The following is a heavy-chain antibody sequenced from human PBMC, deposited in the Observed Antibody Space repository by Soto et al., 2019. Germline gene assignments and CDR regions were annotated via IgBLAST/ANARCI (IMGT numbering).Heavy chain of an antibody. J-gene: IGHJ5*02. CDR1: GFSLSTSGVG. CDR3: AHRVIPPLLLWFGVNWFDP. D-gene: IGHD3-10*01. V-gene: IGHV2-5*02. CDR2: IYWDDDK. Sequence: QITLKESGPTLVKPTQTLTLTCTFSGFSLSTSGVGVGWIRQPPGKALEWLALIYWDDDKRYSPSLKSRLTITKDTPKNQVVLTMTNLDPVDTATYYCAHRVIPPLLLWFGVNWFDPWGQGTLVTVSS.